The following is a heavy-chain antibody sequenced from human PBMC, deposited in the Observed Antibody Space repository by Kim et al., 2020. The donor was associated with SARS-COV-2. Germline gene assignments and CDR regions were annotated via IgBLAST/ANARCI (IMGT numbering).Heavy chain of an antibody. D-gene: IGHD6-19*01. Sequence: ADSGKGRLTISRENSKNTLYMQMNSLRAEDTAVYYCARAGAGTYYYGMDVWGQGTTVTVSS. J-gene: IGHJ6*02. CDR3: ARAGAGTYYYGMDV. V-gene: IGHV3-30*01.